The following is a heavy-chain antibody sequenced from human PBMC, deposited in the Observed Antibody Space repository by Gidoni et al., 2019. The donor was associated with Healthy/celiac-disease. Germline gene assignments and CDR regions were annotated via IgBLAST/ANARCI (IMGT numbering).Heavy chain of an antibody. Sequence: EVQLLESGGGLVQPGGSLRLSCAASGFTFSSYAMSWVRQAPGKGLEWVSAISGSGGSTYYADSVKGRFTISRDNSKNTLYLQMNSLRAEDTAVYYCVSTPEWGDYGNWFDPWGQGTLVTVSS. V-gene: IGHV3-23*01. D-gene: IGHD4-17*01. CDR3: VSTPEWGDYGNWFDP. CDR2: ISGSGGST. J-gene: IGHJ5*02. CDR1: GFTFSSYA.